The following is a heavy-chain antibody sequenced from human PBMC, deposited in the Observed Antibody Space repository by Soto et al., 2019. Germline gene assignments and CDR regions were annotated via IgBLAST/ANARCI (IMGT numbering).Heavy chain of an antibody. D-gene: IGHD6-19*01. CDR1: AGSFSAYY. V-gene: IGHV4-34*01. CDR3: GPRGAVADPRGY. CDR2: INHSGST. J-gene: IGHJ4*02. Sequence: SETLSLTCAVYAGSFSAYYRTWLRQTPGTGLEWIGEINHSGSTNYNPSLKSRVAISVDTSKNQFSLNLTSVTAADTAVYYCGPRGAVADPRGYWGQGTLVTVSS.